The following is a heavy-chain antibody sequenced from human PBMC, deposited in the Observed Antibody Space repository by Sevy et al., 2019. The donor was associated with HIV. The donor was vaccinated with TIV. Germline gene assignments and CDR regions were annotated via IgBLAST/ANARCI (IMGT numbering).Heavy chain of an antibody. CDR2: ISGSGGST. V-gene: IGHV3-23*01. D-gene: IGHD3-10*01. CDR1: GFTFSSYA. CDR3: ANLSPYSRSYYDY. Sequence: GGSLRLSCAASGFTFSSYALSWVRQAPGKGLEWVSAISGSGGSTYYADSVKGRFTISRDNSKNTLYLQMNSLRAEDTAVYYCANLSPYSRSYYDYWGQGTLVTVSS. J-gene: IGHJ4*02.